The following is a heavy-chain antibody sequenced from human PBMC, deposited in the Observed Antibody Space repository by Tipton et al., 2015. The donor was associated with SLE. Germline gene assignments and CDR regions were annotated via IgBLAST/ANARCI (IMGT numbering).Heavy chain of an antibody. D-gene: IGHD2-15*01. CDR3: ATLKGWSSESGSFDF. V-gene: IGHV3-74*01. CDR2: TNQDGAIR. Sequence: SLRLSCVASGFNFGAYWMHWVRQAPGKGLVWISRTNQDGAIRSYEDSVKGRFIISRDNSKNTLYLQMNSLRAGDTAVYYCATLKGWSSESGSFDFWGQGTLVTVSS. J-gene: IGHJ4*02. CDR1: GFNFGAYW.